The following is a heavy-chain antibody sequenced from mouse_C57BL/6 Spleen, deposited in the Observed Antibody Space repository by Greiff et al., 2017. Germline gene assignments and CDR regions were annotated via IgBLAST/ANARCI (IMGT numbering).Heavy chain of an antibody. D-gene: IGHD2-1*01. CDR2: IDPENGDT. CDR3: TRGNYVGPFDY. CDR1: GFNIKDDY. Sequence: VQLQQSGAELVRPGASVKLSCTASGFNIKDDYMHWVKQRPEQGLEWIGWIDPENGDTEYASKFQGKATITADTSSNTAYLQLSSLTSEDTAGYYCTRGNYVGPFDYWGQGTTLTVSS. J-gene: IGHJ2*01. V-gene: IGHV14-4*01.